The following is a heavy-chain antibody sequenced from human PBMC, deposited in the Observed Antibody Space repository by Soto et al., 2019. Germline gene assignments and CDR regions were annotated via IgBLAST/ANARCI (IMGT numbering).Heavy chain of an antibody. Sequence: PSETLSLTCAVYGGSFSGYYWSWIRQPPGKGLEWIGEINHSGSTNYNPSLKSRVTISVDTSKNQFSLKLSSVTAADTAVYYCARDHYDILTGYTNFDYWGQGTLVTVSS. V-gene: IGHV4-34*01. CDR2: INHSGST. D-gene: IGHD3-9*01. J-gene: IGHJ4*02. CDR1: GGSFSGYY. CDR3: ARDHYDILTGYTNFDY.